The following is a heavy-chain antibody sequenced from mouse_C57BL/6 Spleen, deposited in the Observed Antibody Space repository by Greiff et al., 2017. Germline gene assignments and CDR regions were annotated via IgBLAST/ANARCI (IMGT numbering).Heavy chain of an antibody. D-gene: IGHD2-4*01. CDR2: IYPSDSET. CDR1: GYTFTSYW. CDR3: AREGDYGFDY. Sequence: QVQLQQPGAELVRPGSSVKLSCKASGYTFTSYWMDWVKQRPGQGLEWIGNIYPSDSETHYNQKFKDKATLTVDKSSSTAYMQLSSLTSEDSAVYYCAREGDYGFDYWGQGTTLTVSS. J-gene: IGHJ2*01. V-gene: IGHV1-61*01.